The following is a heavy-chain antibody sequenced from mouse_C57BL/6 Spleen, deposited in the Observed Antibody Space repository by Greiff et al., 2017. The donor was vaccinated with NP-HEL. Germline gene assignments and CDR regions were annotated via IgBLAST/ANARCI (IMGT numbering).Heavy chain of an antibody. V-gene: IGHV5-4*01. J-gene: IGHJ3*01. D-gene: IGHD1-1*01. CDR1: GFTFSSYA. CDR3: ARDRGTTVVAPFAY. Sequence: EVKLQESGGGLVKPGGSLKLSCAASGFTFSSYAMSWVRQTPEKRLEWVATISDGGSYTYYPDNVKGRFTISRDNAKNNLYLQMSHLKSEDTAMYYCARDRGTTVVAPFAYWGQGTLVTVSA. CDR2: ISDGGSYT.